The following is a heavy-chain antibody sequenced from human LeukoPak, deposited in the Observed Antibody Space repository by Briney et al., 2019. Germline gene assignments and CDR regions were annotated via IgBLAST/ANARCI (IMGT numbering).Heavy chain of an antibody. Sequence: SETLSLTCAVYGGSFSGYYWSWIRQPPGKGLEWIGEINHSGSTNYNPSLKSRVTISVDTSKNQFSLKLSSVTAADTAVYYCARSSSGFDPWGQGTLVTVSS. CDR3: ARSSSGFDP. CDR2: INHSGST. J-gene: IGHJ5*02. V-gene: IGHV4-34*01. CDR1: GGSFSGYY.